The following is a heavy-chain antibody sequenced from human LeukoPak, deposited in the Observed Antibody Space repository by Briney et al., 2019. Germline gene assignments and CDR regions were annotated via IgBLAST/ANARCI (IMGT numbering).Heavy chain of an antibody. CDR1: GFTFSSYA. CDR2: ISYDGSNK. CDR3: ANTFTGFLEADY. D-gene: IGHD3-3*01. Sequence: GGSLRLSCAASGFTFSSYAMHWVRQAPGKGLEWVAVISYDGSNKYYADSVRGRFTISRDNSKNTLYLQMNSLRADDTAVYYCANTFTGFLEADYWGQGTLVTVSS. J-gene: IGHJ4*02. V-gene: IGHV3-30-3*01.